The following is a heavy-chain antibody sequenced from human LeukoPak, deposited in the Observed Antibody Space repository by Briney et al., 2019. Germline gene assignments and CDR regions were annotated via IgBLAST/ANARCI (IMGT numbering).Heavy chain of an antibody. V-gene: IGHV1-69*04. CDR2: IIPLLGIT. CDR1: GGTFSSYA. J-gene: IGHJ3*02. Sequence: SVKVSCKASGGTFSSYAMNWVRQAPGQGLEWVARIIPLLGITNHAQKLQGRVTVTADTSTNTAYMELSSLISDDTAVYYCARARSRITFGGIRHALDIWGQGTLVTVSS. D-gene: IGHD3-16*01. CDR3: ARARSRITFGGIRHALDI.